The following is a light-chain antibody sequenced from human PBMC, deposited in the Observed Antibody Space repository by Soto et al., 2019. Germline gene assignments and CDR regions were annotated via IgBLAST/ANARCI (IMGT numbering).Light chain of an antibody. Sequence: DIQMTQSPSTLSASIGDRVTITCRASQTIKNWLAWYQQKPGKAPNLLIYHASNLETGVPSRVSGSAFGTEFTLTVSGLQPDDFATYYCQHYYSYPWTFCQGTKLEIK. V-gene: IGKV1-5*01. CDR3: QHYYSYPWT. J-gene: IGKJ1*01. CDR2: HAS. CDR1: QTIKNW.